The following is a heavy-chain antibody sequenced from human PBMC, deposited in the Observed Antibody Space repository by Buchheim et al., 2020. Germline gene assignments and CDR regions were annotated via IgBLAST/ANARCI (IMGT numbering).Heavy chain of an antibody. CDR3: ARSAVAAAGTRGHYYYGMDV. D-gene: IGHD6-13*01. V-gene: IGHV1-46*01. Sequence: QVQLVQSGAEVKKPGASVKVSCKASGYTFTSYYMHWVRQAPGQGLEWMGIINPSGGSTSYAQKFQGRVTMTRDTSTSTVYMELSSLRSEDTAVYYCARSAVAAAGTRGHYYYGMDVWGQGTT. J-gene: IGHJ6*02. CDR2: INPSGGST. CDR1: GYTFTSYY.